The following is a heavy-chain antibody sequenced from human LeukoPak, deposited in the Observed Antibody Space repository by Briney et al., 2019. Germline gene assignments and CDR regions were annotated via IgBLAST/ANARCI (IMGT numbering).Heavy chain of an antibody. CDR1: GFTFSSYW. D-gene: IGHD4-11*01. Sequence: GGSLRLSCAASGFTFSSYWMSWVRQAPGKGLEWVANIKQDGSEKYYVDSVKGRFTISRDNAKNSLYLQMNSLRAEDTAVYYCARLIPQLSKNNDYIGFMDVWGKGTTVTVSS. V-gene: IGHV3-7*01. CDR3: ARLIPQLSKNNDYIGFMDV. CDR2: IKQDGSEK. J-gene: IGHJ6*03.